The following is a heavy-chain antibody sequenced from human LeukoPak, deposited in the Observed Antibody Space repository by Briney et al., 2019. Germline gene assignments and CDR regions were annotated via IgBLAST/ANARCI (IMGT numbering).Heavy chain of an antibody. V-gene: IGHV3-23*01. J-gene: IGHJ6*03. CDR1: GFTFSSYA. D-gene: IGHD3-22*01. CDR2: ISGSGGST. CDR3: AKNSGYYFEAYYYYYMDV. Sequence: PGGSLRLSCAASGFTFSSYAMSWVRQAPGKGLEWVSGISGSGGSTYYADSVKGRFTISRDNSKNTLYLQMNSLRAADTAVYYCAKNSGYYFEAYYYYYMDVWGRGTTVTVSS.